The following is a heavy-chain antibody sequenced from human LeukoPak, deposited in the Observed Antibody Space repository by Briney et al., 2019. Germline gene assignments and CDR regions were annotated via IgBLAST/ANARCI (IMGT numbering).Heavy chain of an antibody. J-gene: IGHJ4*02. D-gene: IGHD1-26*01. Sequence: GGSLRLSCAASGFTFSSYAMSWVRQAPGKGLEWVSAISGSGGSTYYADSVKGRFTISRDNSKNTLYLQMNSLRAEDTAVYYCAAKGNGYSGIYVFAHWGQGVLITVSS. CDR1: GFTFSSYA. CDR3: AAKGNGYSGIYVFAH. CDR2: ISGSGGST. V-gene: IGHV3-23*01.